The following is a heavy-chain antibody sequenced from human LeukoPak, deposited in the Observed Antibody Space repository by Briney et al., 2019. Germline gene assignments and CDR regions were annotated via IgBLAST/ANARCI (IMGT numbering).Heavy chain of an antibody. Sequence: GGSLRLSCAASGFSFSTKAMSWVRQAPGKGLEWVSASSGSGGSTYYADSARGRFTISRDNSRNTLHLQMNNLRAEDTAVYYCAKDIFEPMTGGNALDLWGQGTMVTVSS. V-gene: IGHV3-23*01. CDR3: AKDIFEPMTGGNALDL. CDR2: SSGSGGST. J-gene: IGHJ3*01. CDR1: GFSFSTKA. D-gene: IGHD1-14*01.